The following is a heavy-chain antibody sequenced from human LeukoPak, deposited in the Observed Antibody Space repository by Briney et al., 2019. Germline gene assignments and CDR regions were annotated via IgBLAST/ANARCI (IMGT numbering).Heavy chain of an antibody. CDR1: GGSISSSSYY. CDR2: IYYSGST. CDR3: ARVAITYYDILTGYNNWFDP. J-gene: IGHJ5*02. D-gene: IGHD3-9*01. Sequence: SETLSLTCTVSGGSISSSSYYWGWIRQPPGKGLEWIGSIYYSGSTNYNPSLKSRVTISVDTSKNQFSLKLSSVTAADTAVYYCARVAITYYDILTGYNNWFDPWGQGTLVTVSS. V-gene: IGHV4-39*07.